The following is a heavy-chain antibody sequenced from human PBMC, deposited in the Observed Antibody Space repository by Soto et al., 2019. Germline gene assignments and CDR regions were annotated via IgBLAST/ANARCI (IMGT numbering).Heavy chain of an antibody. CDR3: AKDRRSSLIFDY. Sequence: GESLKISCAASGFTFSSCAMSWVRQAPGKGLEWVSAISGSGGSTYYADSVKGRFTISRDNSKNTLYLQMNSLRAGDTAVYYCAKDRRSSLIFDYWGQGTLVTVSS. CDR2: ISGSGGST. D-gene: IGHD6-6*01. J-gene: IGHJ4*02. CDR1: GFTFSSCA. V-gene: IGHV3-23*01.